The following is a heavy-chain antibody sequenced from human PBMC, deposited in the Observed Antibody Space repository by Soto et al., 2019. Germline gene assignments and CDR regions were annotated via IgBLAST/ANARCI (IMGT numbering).Heavy chain of an antibody. Sequence: SETLSLTCPVSGCSISSYYWSWIRQPPGKGLEWIGYIYYSGSTNYNPSLKSRVTISVDTSKNQFSLKLSSVTAADTAVYYCARVGDYYGSDTIPFDYWGQGTLVTVS. CDR3: ARVGDYYGSDTIPFDY. CDR2: IYYSGST. D-gene: IGHD3-10*01. V-gene: IGHV4-59*01. J-gene: IGHJ4*02. CDR1: GCSISSYY.